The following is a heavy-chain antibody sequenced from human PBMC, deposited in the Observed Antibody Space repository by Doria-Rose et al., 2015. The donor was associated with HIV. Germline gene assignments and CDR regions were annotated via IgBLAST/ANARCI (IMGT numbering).Heavy chain of an antibody. D-gene: IGHD6-13*01. CDR2: ISFDGSHK. Sequence: VQLLESGGGVVQPGKSLRLSCAASGFTFSAYDMHWVRQAPGKGLEWVAAISFDGSHKYYADSVRGRFTISRDNSKNTLFLHMNSLGAEDTSVYYCAKVGSKSFPYFDFWGRGTLVTVSS. J-gene: IGHJ4*02. CDR1: GFTFSAYD. V-gene: IGHV3-30*18. CDR3: AKVGSKSFPYFDF.